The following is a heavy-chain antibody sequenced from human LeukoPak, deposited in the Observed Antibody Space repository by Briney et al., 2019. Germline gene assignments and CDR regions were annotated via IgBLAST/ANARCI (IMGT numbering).Heavy chain of an antibody. Sequence: ASVKVSCKASGYXFTGYYIHWVRQAPGQGLEWMGWIIPNSGGTNYAQNFQGRVTMTRDTSISTAYMELSRLRSDDTAVYYCARDQRRDGYNSFDYWGQGTLVTVSS. CDR1: GYXFTGYY. CDR2: IIPNSGGT. V-gene: IGHV1-2*02. CDR3: ARDQRRDGYNSFDY. D-gene: IGHD5-24*01. J-gene: IGHJ4*02.